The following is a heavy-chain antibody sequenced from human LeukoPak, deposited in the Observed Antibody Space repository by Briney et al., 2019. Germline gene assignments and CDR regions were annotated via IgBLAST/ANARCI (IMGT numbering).Heavy chain of an antibody. D-gene: IGHD5-18*01. CDR1: GGTFSSYA. CDR3: ARSDTAMVTGYYYYYMDV. Sequence: GSSVKVSCKAPGGTFSSYAISWVRQAPGQGLEWMGGIIPIFGTANYAQKFQGRVTITADESTSTAYMELSSLRSEDTAVYYCARSDTAMVTGYYYYYMDVWGKGTTVTVSS. CDR2: IIPIFGTA. J-gene: IGHJ6*03. V-gene: IGHV1-69*01.